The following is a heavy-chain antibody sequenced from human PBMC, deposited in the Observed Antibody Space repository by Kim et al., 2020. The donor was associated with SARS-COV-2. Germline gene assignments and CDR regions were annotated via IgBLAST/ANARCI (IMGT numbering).Heavy chain of an antibody. J-gene: IGHJ4*02. CDR1: GFTFSSYA. D-gene: IGHD3-10*01. CDR3: AKDGGAFDY. Sequence: GGSLRLSCAVSGFTFSSYAMHWVRQAQGKGLERVGVIWYDGSNKYYADPVKGRFTIIRDNSKNKLYLQMDSLRAEDTAVYYCAKDGGAFDYWGQGTLVTVSS. CDR2: IWYDGSNK. V-gene: IGHV3-33*06.